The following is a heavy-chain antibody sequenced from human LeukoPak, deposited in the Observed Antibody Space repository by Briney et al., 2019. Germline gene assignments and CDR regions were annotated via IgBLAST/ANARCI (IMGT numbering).Heavy chain of an antibody. J-gene: IGHJ6*03. D-gene: IGHD2-8*01. V-gene: IGHV1-46*01. CDR2: INPSGGST. CDR3: ARSNCTNGVCYSRPAYYYYYYMDV. CDR1: GYTFTSYY. Sequence: ASVKVSCKASGYTFTSYYMHWVRQAPGQGLEWMGIINPSGGSTSYAQKFQGRVTMTRDMSTSTVYMELSSLRSEDTAVYYCARSNCTNGVCYSRPAYYYYYYMDVWGKGTTVTVSS.